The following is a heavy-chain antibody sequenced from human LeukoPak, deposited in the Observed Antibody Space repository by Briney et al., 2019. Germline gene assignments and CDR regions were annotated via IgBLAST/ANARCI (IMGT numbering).Heavy chain of an antibody. D-gene: IGHD4-17*01. CDR3: ARQGDYPGWGYYYYGMDV. V-gene: IGHV3-30-3*01. CDR2: ISYDGSNK. CDR1: GFTLSSYA. Sequence: GGSLRLSCAASGFTLSSYAMHWVRQAPGKGLEWVAVISYDGSNKYYADSVKGRFTISRDNSKNTLYLQMNSLRAEDTAVYYCARQGDYPGWGYYYYGMDVWGQGTTVTVSS. J-gene: IGHJ6*02.